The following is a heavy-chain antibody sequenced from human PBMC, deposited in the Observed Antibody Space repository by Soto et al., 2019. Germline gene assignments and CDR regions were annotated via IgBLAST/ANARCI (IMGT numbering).Heavy chain of an antibody. CDR2: MNPNSGNT. J-gene: IGHJ6*03. CDR1: GYTFTSYD. Sequence: GASVKVSCKASGYTFTSYDINWVRQATGQGLEWMGWMNPNSGNTGYAQKFQGRVTMTRNTSISTAYMELSSLRSEDTAVYYCARALTGYSSGGTYYYYVDVWGKGTKVTVSS. CDR3: ARALTGYSSGGTYYYYVDV. D-gene: IGHD6-19*01. V-gene: IGHV1-8*01.